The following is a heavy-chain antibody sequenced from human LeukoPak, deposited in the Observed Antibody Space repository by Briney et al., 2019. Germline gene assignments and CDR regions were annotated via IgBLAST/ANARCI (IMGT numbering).Heavy chain of an antibody. J-gene: IGHJ4*02. Sequence: SGTLSLTCTVSGVSFSSYYWSWIRRPAGKGLEWVGRIYTSGSTNYNPSLKSRVTMSVDTSKNQFSLKLSSVTAADTAVYYCARIVDTTMAFFDYWGQGTLVTVSS. CDR2: IYTSGST. CDR1: GVSFSSYY. D-gene: IGHD5-18*01. CDR3: ARIVDTTMAFFDY. V-gene: IGHV4-4*07.